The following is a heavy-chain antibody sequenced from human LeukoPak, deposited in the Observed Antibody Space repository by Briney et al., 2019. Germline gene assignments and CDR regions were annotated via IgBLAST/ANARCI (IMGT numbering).Heavy chain of an antibody. D-gene: IGHD3-16*01. V-gene: IGHV3-7*03. CDR2: INHNGSVN. CDR3: ARGGGLDV. J-gene: IGHJ6*02. CDR1: GFTFSSYW. Sequence: GGSLRLSCAASGFTFSSYWMNWARQAPGKGLEWVASINHNGSVNYYVDSVKGQFTISRDNAKNSLYLQMSNLRAEDTAVYFCARGGGLDVWGQGATVTVSS.